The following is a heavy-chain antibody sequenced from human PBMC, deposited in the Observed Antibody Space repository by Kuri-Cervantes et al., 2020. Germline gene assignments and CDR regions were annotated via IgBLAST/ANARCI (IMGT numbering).Heavy chain of an antibody. V-gene: IGHV3-30*04. J-gene: IGHJ3*02. D-gene: IGHD4-23*01. CDR3: ARARRGTSGNHAFDI. CDR1: GFTFSSYA. Sequence: GESLKISCAASGFTFSSYAMHWVRQAPGKGLECVAVISYDGSNKYYADSVKGRFTISRDNSKNTLYLQMNSLRAEDTAVYYCARARRGTSGNHAFDIWGQGI. CDR2: ISYDGSNK.